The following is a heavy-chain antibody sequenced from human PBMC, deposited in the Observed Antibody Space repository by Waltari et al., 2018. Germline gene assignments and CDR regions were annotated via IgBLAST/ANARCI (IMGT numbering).Heavy chain of an antibody. J-gene: IGHJ4*02. CDR3: ARTRGGDGNFDY. CDR1: GFALTTSGMC. D-gene: IGHD3-16*01. V-gene: IGHV2-70*15. Sequence: QVTLRESGPALVDPTQILTLTCTVSGFALTTSGMCVNWLRQPPGKALEWLARIDWGDNKYYGTSLKTRVTIFRDTSRNQVVLTVINMDPVDTATYYCARTRGGDGNFDYWGQGTLVTVSS. CDR2: IDWGDNK.